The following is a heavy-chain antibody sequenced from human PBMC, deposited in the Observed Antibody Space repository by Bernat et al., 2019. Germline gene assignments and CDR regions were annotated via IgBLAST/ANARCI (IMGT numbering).Heavy chain of an antibody. J-gene: IGHJ2*01. CDR3: AKSAAAAGDWYFDL. Sequence: VQLVESGGGVVQPGRSLRLSCAASGFTFSSYGMHWVRQAPGKGLEWVAVISYDGSNKYYADSVKGRFTISRDNSKNTLYLQMNSLRAEDTAVYYCAKSAAAAGDWYFDLWGRGTLVTVSS. V-gene: IGHV3-30*18. CDR2: ISYDGSNK. CDR1: GFTFSSYG. D-gene: IGHD6-13*01.